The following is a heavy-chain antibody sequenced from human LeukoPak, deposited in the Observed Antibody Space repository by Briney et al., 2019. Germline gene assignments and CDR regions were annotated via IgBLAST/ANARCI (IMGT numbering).Heavy chain of an antibody. CDR1: GYTLTELS. J-gene: IGHJ4*02. Sequence: ASVKVSCKVSGYTLTELSMHWVRQAPGKGLEWMGGFDPEDGETIYAQKFQGRVTMTEDTSTDTAYMELSSLRSEDTAVYYCARGPHHTIPFDYWGQGTLVTVSS. V-gene: IGHV1-24*01. CDR2: FDPEDGET. D-gene: IGHD3-3*01. CDR3: ARGPHHTIPFDY.